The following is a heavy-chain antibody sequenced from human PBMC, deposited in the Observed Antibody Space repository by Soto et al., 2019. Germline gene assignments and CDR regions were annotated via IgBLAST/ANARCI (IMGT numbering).Heavy chain of an antibody. J-gene: IGHJ4*02. CDR1: GFTFSSYA. D-gene: IGHD6-13*01. Sequence: EVQLLESGGGLVQPGGSLRLSCAASGFTFSSYAMSWVRQAAGKGLEWVSAISGSGGSTYYADSVKGRFTISRDNSKNTLYLQMNSLRAEDTAVYYCAKDGIAATGHSVYGDFDYWGQGTLVTVSS. CDR2: ISGSGGST. V-gene: IGHV3-23*01. CDR3: AKDGIAATGHSVYGDFDY.